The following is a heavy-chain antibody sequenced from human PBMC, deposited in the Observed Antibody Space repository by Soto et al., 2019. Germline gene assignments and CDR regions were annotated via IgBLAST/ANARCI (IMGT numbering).Heavy chain of an antibody. CDR1: GGSVTSVSYY. J-gene: IGHJ6*02. Sequence: QVQLQESGPGLVKPSETLSLTCTVSGGSVTSVSYYWSWIRQPPGKGLEWIGYIYYTGTTHYNPTHKCRVTTSVATPQRRVALKMSPVPAADTAVYYCARGRGVVPDCGGTEVWGRGTTVTVSS. CDR2: IYYTGTT. V-gene: IGHV4-61*01. CDR3: ARGRGVVPDCGGTEV. D-gene: IGHD2-15*01.